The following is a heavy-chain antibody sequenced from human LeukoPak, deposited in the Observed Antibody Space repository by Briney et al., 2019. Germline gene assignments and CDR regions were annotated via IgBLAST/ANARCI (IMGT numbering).Heavy chain of an antibody. CDR2: ISSSSSYI. V-gene: IGHV3-21*01. CDR1: GFTFSSYS. Sequence: PGGSLRLSCAASGFTFSSYSMNWVRQAPGKGLEWVSSISSSSSYIYYADSVKGRFTISRDNAKNSLYLQMNSLRAEDTAVYYCARAISGSSEYYFDYWGQGTLVTVSS. D-gene: IGHD1-26*01. CDR3: ARAISGSSEYYFDY. J-gene: IGHJ4*02.